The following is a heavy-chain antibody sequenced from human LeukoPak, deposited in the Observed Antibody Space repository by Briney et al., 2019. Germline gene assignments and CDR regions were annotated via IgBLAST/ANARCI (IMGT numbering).Heavy chain of an antibody. Sequence: GGSLRLSCAASGFIVNTNYMSWVRQAPGRGLEWVSFIYADGNTYYADSVKGRFTISRDNSKNTLYLQMNSLRAEDTAVYYCARGIEADDYWGQGTLVTVSS. CDR3: ARGIEADDY. J-gene: IGHJ4*02. CDR2: IYADGNT. V-gene: IGHV3-66*01. D-gene: IGHD2-15*01. CDR1: GFIVNTNY.